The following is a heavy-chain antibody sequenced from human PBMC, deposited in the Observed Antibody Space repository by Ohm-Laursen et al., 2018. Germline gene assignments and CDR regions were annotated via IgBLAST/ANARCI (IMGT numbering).Heavy chain of an antibody. CDR3: ARTSYYYDSSGYYADI. J-gene: IGHJ3*02. CDR1: GGSISNYY. D-gene: IGHD3-22*01. CDR2: IDWDDDK. Sequence: TLSLTWTVSGGSISNYYWSWIRQPPGKALEWLARIDWDDDKYYSTSLKTRLTISKDTSKNQVVLTMTNMDPVDTATYYCARTSYYYDSSGYYADIWGQGTMVTVSS. V-gene: IGHV2-70*11.